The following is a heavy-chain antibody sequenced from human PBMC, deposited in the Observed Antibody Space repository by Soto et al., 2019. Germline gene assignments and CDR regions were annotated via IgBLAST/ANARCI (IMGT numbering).Heavy chain of an antibody. CDR1: GVSISNTSYY. Sequence: ASETLSLTCSASGVSISNTSYYWGWIRQPPGKGLEWVGTIYFSGSTFYNPSLKSRVTISIDTSKNQFSLRLSSVTAADTAVYYCARHGSYWGQGTLVTVSS. J-gene: IGHJ4*02. CDR3: ARHGSY. CDR2: IYFSGST. V-gene: IGHV4-39*01.